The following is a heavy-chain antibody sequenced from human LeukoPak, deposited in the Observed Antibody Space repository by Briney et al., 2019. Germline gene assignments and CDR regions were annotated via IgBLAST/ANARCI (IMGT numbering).Heavy chain of an antibody. J-gene: IGHJ3*02. CDR1: GFTFSSCA. Sequence: GGSLRLSCAASGFTFSSCAMSWVRQAPGKGLEWVSAISGSGGSTYYADSVKGRFTISRDNAKKTLYLQMNSLRAEDTAVYYCAKGRSARAFDIWGQGTMVTVSS. CDR2: ISGSGGST. V-gene: IGHV3-23*01. CDR3: AKGRSARAFDI.